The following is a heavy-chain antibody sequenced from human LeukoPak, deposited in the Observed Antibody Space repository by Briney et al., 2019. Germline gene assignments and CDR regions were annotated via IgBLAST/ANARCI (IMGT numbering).Heavy chain of an antibody. J-gene: IGHJ5*02. CDR2: IYTSGST. V-gene: IGHV4-4*07. CDR3: ASLRVGANWDP. Sequence: SETLSLTCTVSGGSISSYYWSWLRQPAGKGLEWFGRIYTSGSTNYNPSLKSRVTMSVDTSKNQFSLKLSSVTAADTAVYYCASLRVGANWDPWGQGTLVTVSS. D-gene: IGHD1-26*01. CDR1: GGSISSYY.